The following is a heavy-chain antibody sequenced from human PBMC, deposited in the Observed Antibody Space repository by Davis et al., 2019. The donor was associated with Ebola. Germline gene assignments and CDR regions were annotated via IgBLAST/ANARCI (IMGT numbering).Heavy chain of an antibody. CDR2: IIPLFGTA. CDR3: ARGGVVLAARIYFDS. Sequence: SVKVSCKAAGGNFNNYVISWVRQAPGQGLDWMGGIIPLFGTAKYAEKFQGRVTITADASTSTAYMELSSLTSEDTAIYYCARGGVVLAARIYFDSWGQGTLVSASS. V-gene: IGHV1-69*13. D-gene: IGHD2-15*01. CDR1: GGNFNNYV. J-gene: IGHJ4*02.